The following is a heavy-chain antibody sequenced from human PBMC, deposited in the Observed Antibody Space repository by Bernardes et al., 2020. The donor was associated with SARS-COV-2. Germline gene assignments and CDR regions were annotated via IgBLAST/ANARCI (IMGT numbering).Heavy chain of an antibody. CDR3: ARGEDTLGPILLDS. CDR2: IYSSGSS. V-gene: IGHV4-39*01. Sequence: SETLSLTCTVSGGSISSSNYYWGWIRQSPGKGLEWIGSIYSSGSSYYNPSLQSRVRESVDTSKNQFSLRLSSVTAADTAVYYCARGEDTLGPILLDSWGQGTLVTVSS. D-gene: IGHD2-15*01. J-gene: IGHJ4*02. CDR1: GGSISSSNYY.